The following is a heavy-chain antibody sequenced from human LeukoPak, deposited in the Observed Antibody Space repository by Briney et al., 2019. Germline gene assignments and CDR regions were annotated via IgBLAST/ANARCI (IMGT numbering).Heavy chain of an antibody. CDR2: MNPNSGNT. Sequence: ASVKVSCKGSGHTFIDYDINWVRQAPGQGLEWLGWMNPNSGNTGYAQNVQGRVTMTRDISISTAYLELSSLRSEDTADYYCARRRGYSHHPDDWYFDFWGRGTLVTVSS. CDR1: GHTFIDYD. V-gene: IGHV1-8*01. CDR3: ARRRGYSHHPDDWYFDF. D-gene: IGHD5-18*01. J-gene: IGHJ2*01.